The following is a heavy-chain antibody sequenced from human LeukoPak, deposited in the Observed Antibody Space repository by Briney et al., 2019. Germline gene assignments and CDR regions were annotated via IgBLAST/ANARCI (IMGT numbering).Heavy chain of an antibody. CDR1: GGSFSGYY. CDR3: ARGGQGSRITIFVSPGAFDI. Sequence: SETLSLTCAVYGGSFSGYYWSWIRQPPGKGLEWIGEINHSGSTNYNPSLKSRVTISVDTSKNQFSLKLSSVTAADTAVYYCARGGQGSRITIFVSPGAFDIWGQGTMVTVSS. D-gene: IGHD3-3*01. CDR2: INHSGST. V-gene: IGHV4-34*01. J-gene: IGHJ3*02.